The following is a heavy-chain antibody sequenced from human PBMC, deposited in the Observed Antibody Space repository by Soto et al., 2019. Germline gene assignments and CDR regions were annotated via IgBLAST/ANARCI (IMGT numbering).Heavy chain of an antibody. J-gene: IGHJ4*02. CDR2: INTGGDKT. D-gene: IGHD2-2*01. V-gene: IGHV3-23*01. Sequence: EVQLLESGGGLVQPGGSLRLPCAASGFTFSNYAMGWVRQAPGKGLEGVSAINTGGDKTYYADSVKGRFTISRDNSKNTLYLQMQSLRVEDTATYYCAKKFCHQFESWGQGTLLTVSS. CDR3: AKKFCHQFES. CDR1: GFTFSNYA.